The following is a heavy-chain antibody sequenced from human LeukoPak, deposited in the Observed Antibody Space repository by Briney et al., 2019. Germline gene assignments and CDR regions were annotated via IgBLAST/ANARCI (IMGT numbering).Heavy chain of an antibody. CDR3: TRETGSYHGNDY. CDR2: INPNNGAT. J-gene: IGHJ4*02. Sequence: ASVKVSCKASGYTFTGYYMHWVRQAPGQGLEWLGRINPNNGATNYAQKLQGRVTITGDTSISTAYMELSSLRSDDTAVYYCTRETGSYHGNDYWGQGTLVTVSS. CDR1: GYTFTGYY. D-gene: IGHD1-26*01. V-gene: IGHV1-2*06.